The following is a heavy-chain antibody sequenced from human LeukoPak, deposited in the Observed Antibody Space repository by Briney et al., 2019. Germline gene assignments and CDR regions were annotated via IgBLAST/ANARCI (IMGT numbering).Heavy chain of an antibody. CDR3: ARGGTGALDY. J-gene: IGHJ4*02. CDR1: GFTFSSYS. D-gene: IGHD1-1*01. V-gene: IGHV3-21*01. Sequence: GGSLRLSCAASGFTFSSYSMNWVRQAPGKGLEWVSSISSSSSYIYYADSVKGRLTISRDNAKNSLYLQMNSLRAEDTAVYYCARGGTGALDYWGQGTLVTVSS. CDR2: ISSSSSYI.